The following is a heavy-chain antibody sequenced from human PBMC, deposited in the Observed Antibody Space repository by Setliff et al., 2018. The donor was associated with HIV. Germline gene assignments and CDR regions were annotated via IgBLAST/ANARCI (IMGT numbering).Heavy chain of an antibody. CDR2: IKGKTDGLTT. V-gene: IGHV3-15*07. D-gene: IGHD3-16*01. J-gene: IGHJ3*01. Sequence: GGSLRLSCAASGFTFSNAWMNWVRQAPGKGLEWVGRIKGKTDGLTTDYAAPVKGRFTISRDDSKNTLYLQMNSLKTEDTALYYCTTDPSPTFGGVIGAAFDFWGQGTMVTVSS. CDR1: GFTFSNAW. CDR3: TTDPSPTFGGVIGAAFDF.